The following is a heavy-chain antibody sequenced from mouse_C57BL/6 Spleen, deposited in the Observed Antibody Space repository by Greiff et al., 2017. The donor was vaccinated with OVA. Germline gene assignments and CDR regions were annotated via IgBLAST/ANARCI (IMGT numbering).Heavy chain of an antibody. Sequence: EVQLVESGGGLVKPGGSLKLSCAASGFTFSDYGMHWVRQAPEKGLEWVAYISSGSSTIYYADTVKGRITISRDNAKNTLFLQMTSLRSEDAAMYYCARRWDYYAMDYWGQGTSVTVSS. CDR2: ISSGSSTI. CDR3: ARRWDYYAMDY. D-gene: IGHD1-1*02. CDR1: GFTFSDYG. V-gene: IGHV5-17*01. J-gene: IGHJ4*01.